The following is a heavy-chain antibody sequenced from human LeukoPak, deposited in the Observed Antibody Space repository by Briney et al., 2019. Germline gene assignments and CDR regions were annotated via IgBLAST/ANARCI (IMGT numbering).Heavy chain of an antibody. CDR1: GFTFSSNA. CDR3: ANGGTYSSGP. J-gene: IGHJ5*02. Sequence: PGGSLRLSCAASGFTFSSNAMSWVRQAPGKGLEWVATIKPDGSAQYYVDSVKGRFTISRDNAKNSLFLQINSLRAEDTAVYYCANGGTYSSGPWGQGTLVTVSS. V-gene: IGHV3-7*01. D-gene: IGHD3-22*01. CDR2: IKPDGSAQ.